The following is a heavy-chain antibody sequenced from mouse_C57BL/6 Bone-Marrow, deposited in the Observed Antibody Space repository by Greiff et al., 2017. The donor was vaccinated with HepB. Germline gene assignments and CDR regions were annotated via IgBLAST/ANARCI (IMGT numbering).Heavy chain of an antibody. CDR3: ARSSGLRRGYDFDY. CDR1: GYTFTSYW. J-gene: IGHJ2*01. CDR2: IHPNSGST. V-gene: IGHV1-64*01. D-gene: IGHD2-4*01. Sequence: QVQLQQPGAELVKPGASVKLSCKASGYTFTSYWMHWVKQRPGQGLEWIGMIHPNSGSTNYNEKFKSKATRTVDKASSAAYKQLSSLTSEDSAVYYCARSSGLRRGYDFDYWGQGTTLTVSS.